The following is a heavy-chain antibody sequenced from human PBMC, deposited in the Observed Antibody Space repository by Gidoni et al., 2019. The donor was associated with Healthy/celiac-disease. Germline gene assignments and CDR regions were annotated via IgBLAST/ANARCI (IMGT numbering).Heavy chain of an antibody. D-gene: IGHD2-15*01. CDR3: ARRPGYCSGGSCYSRNAFDI. CDR2: INHSGST. J-gene: IGHJ3*02. Sequence: QVQLQQWGAGLLKPSETLSLTSAVYGGSFSGYYWSWIRQPPGKGLEWIGEINHSGSTNYNPSLKSRVTISVDTSKNQFSLKLSSVTTADTAVYYCARRPGYCSGGSCYSRNAFDIWGQGTMVTVSS. CDR1: GGSFSGYY. V-gene: IGHV4-34*01.